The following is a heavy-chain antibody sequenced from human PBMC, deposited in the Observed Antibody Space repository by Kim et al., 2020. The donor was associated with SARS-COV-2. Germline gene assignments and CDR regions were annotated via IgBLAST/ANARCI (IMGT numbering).Heavy chain of an antibody. D-gene: IGHD2-8*01. CDR1: GFTFSDYY. J-gene: IGHJ6*03. CDR2: ISSSGSTI. V-gene: IGHV3-11*01. CDR3: ARVPPIVLMVYAIRGYYYYYYMDV. Sequence: GGSLRLSCAASGFTFSDYYMSWIRQAPGKGLEWVSYISSSGSTIYYADSVKGRFTISRDNAKNSLYLQMNSLRAEDTAVYYCARVPPIVLMVYAIRGYYYYYYMDVWGKGTTVTVSS.